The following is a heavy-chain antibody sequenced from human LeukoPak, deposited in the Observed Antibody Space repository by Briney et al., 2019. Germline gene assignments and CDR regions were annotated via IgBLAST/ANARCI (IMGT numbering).Heavy chain of an antibody. CDR1: GGSFSGYY. CDR3: ARDRGYSYGLYYFDY. J-gene: IGHJ4*02. Sequence: SETLSLTCAVYGGSFSGYYWSWIRQPPGKGLEWIGEINHSGSTNYNPSLKSRVTISVDTSKNQFSLKLSSVTAADTAVYYCARDRGYSYGLYYFDYWGQGTLVTVSS. V-gene: IGHV4-34*01. CDR2: INHSGST. D-gene: IGHD5-18*01.